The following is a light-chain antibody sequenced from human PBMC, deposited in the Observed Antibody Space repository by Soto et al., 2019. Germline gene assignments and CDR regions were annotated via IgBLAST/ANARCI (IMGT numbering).Light chain of an antibody. CDR1: SSDVGGYNY. CDR3: SSYTSGSTLV. V-gene: IGLV2-14*01. CDR2: EVS. J-gene: IGLJ3*02. Sequence: QSALTQPASVSGSPGQSITISCTGTSSDVGGYNYVSWYQHHPGKAPKLMIYEVSNRPSGVSNRFSGSKSGNTASLTISGLLAEDEADYYCSSYTSGSTLVFGGGTKVTVL.